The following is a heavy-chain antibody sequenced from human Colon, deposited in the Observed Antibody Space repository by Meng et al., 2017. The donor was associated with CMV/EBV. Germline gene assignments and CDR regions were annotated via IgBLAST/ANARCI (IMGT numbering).Heavy chain of an antibody. D-gene: IGHD4-17*01. CDR2: ISSGSSYI. CDR3: AGGGDYIYYYYGMDV. CDR1: GFNFRTHN. V-gene: IGHV3-21*01. Sequence: GESLKISCAASGFNFRTHNMNWVRQAPGKGLEWVSSISSGSSYIYYADSVKGRFTISRDNANNSLYLQMNSLRAEDTAVYYCAGGGDYIYYYYGMDVWGQGTTVTVSS. J-gene: IGHJ6*02.